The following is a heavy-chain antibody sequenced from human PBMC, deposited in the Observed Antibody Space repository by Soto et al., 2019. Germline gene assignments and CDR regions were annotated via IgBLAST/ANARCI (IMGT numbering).Heavy chain of an antibody. CDR2: IYYSGST. J-gene: IGHJ6*02. V-gene: IGHV4-61*08. CDR1: GGSVSGGDYF. Sequence: PSETLSLTCTVSGGSVSGGDYFWSWPRQSPGKRLEWIAYIYYSGSTNYNPSLKSRATISVDTSKSQVSLTLTSMTAADAALYYCARSPNYYYYGFDVWGQGTAVTVSS. D-gene: IGHD3-10*01. CDR3: ARSPNYYYYGFDV.